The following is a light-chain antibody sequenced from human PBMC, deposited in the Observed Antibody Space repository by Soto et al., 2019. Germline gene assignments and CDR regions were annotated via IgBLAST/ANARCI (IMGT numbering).Light chain of an antibody. V-gene: IGKV2-28*01. CDR1: QSLLHSNGYNY. CDR3: MQALQTPYT. Sequence: DIVMTQSPLSLPVTPGEPASISCRSSQSLLHSNGYNYLDWYLQKPGQSPQLLIYLGSNRASGVPDRFRGRGSGKDFTLKISRVEAEDVGVYYCMQALQTPYTFGQGTRLEIK. J-gene: IGKJ5*01. CDR2: LGS.